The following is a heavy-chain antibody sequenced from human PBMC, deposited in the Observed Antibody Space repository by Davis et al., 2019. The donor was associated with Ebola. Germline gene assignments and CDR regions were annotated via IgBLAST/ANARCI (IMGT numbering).Heavy chain of an antibody. CDR3: AHREKRPGGAAFDM. CDR2: IYWDDDK. CDR1: GFSLTTSGVG. Sequence: SGPTLVKPTQTLTLTCTFSGFSLTTSGVGVGWIRQPPGKALGWLALIYWDDDKRYSPSLKSRLTITKDTSKSQVVLTMTNMDPVDTATYYCAHREKRPGGAAFDMWGQGTMVTVSS. D-gene: IGHD1-1*01. J-gene: IGHJ3*02. V-gene: IGHV2-5*02.